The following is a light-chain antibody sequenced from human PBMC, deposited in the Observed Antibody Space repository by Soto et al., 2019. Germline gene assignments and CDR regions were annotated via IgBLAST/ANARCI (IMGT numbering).Light chain of an antibody. J-gene: IGKJ5*01. CDR1: QNVGGY. Sequence: EIVLTQSPATLSLSPGERATLSCRASQNVGGYLAWYQQKPGQAPRLLIYGTSSRATGIPDRFSGSGSGTDFTLTISRLEPEDFAVYYCQQYGNSPITFGQGTRLEIK. V-gene: IGKV3-20*01. CDR3: QQYGNSPIT. CDR2: GTS.